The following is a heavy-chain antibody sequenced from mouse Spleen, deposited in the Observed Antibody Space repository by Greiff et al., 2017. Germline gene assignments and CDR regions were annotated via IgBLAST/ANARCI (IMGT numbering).Heavy chain of an antibody. CDR1: GFNIKDYY. D-gene: IGHD1-1*01. CDR2: IDPENGDT. Sequence: VQLQQSGAELVRSGASVKLSCTASGFNIKDYYMHWVKQRPEQGLEWIGWIDPENGDTEYAPKFQGKATMTADTSSNTAYLQLSSLTSEDTAVYYCNAPITTVVAPHAMDYWGQGTSVTVSS. V-gene: IGHV14-4*02. J-gene: IGHJ4*01. CDR3: NAPITTVVAPHAMDY.